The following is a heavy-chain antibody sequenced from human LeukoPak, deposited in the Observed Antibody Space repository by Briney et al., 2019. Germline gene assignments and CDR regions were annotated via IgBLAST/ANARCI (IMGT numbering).Heavy chain of an antibody. J-gene: IGHJ4*02. V-gene: IGHV3-9*01. CDR2: ISWNSGSI. Sequence: GGSLRLSCAASGFTFDDYAMHWVRQAPGEGLEWVSGISWNSGSIGYADSVKGRFTISRDNAKNSLYLQMNSLRAEDTALYYCAKGLEDYWGQGTLVTVSS. CDR3: AKGLEDY. CDR1: GFTFDDYA.